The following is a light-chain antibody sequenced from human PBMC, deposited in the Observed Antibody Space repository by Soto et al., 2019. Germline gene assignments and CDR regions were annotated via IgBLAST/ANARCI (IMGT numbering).Light chain of an antibody. Sequence: DIQMTQSPSSLSASVGDRVTITCRASQSISSYLNWYQQKPGKAPKLLIYAASSLQSGVPSRFSGSGSGTDFTLTISSLQPEDFAVYYRQHRSNWLAFGGGTKVDIK. J-gene: IGKJ4*01. CDR1: QSISSY. V-gene: IGKV1-39*01. CDR2: AAS. CDR3: QHRSNWLA.